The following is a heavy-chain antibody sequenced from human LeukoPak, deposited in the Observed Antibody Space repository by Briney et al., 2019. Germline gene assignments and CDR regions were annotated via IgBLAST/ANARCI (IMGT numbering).Heavy chain of an antibody. V-gene: IGHV3-23*01. D-gene: IGHD3-22*01. CDR3: AKVSYSSGYYYYDY. Sequence: GGSLRLSCAASGFTFSSYAMSWVRQAPGRGLEWVSSIGGSGDATYYADSVKGRFTISRDNSKNTLYLQMNSLRAEDTAVYYCAKVSYSSGYYYYDYWGQGTLVTVSP. CDR2: IGGSGDAT. CDR1: GFTFSSYA. J-gene: IGHJ4*02.